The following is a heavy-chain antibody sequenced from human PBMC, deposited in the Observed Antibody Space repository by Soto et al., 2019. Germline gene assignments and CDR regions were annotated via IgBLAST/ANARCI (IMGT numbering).Heavy chain of an antibody. Sequence: VSVKGSCKASGYTFTSYDVSWVRQATGQGLEWMGWMNPNSGNTGYAQKFQGRVTMTRNTSISTAYMELSSLRSEDTAVYYCARGIGYCSSTSCYRHYYYYMDVWGKGTTVTVSS. CDR3: ARGIGYCSSTSCYRHYYYYMDV. D-gene: IGHD2-2*01. CDR2: MNPNSGNT. J-gene: IGHJ6*03. CDR1: GYTFTSYD. V-gene: IGHV1-8*01.